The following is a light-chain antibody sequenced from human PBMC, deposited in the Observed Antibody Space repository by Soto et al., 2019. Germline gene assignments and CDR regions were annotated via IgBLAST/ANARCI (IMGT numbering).Light chain of an antibody. CDR3: QQSYSTPPT. CDR2: AAS. Sequence: DIQMTQSPSSLSASVGDRVTITCRASQSISSYLNWYQQKPGKAPKLLIYAASSLQSGVPSRFSGSGSGTDVTLIISSLQPEDFATYYCQQSYSTPPTFGQGTQVEIK. V-gene: IGKV1-39*01. CDR1: QSISSY. J-gene: IGKJ1*01.